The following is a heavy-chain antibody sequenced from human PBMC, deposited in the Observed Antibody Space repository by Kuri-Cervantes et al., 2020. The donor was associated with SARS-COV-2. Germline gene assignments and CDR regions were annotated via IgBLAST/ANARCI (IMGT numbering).Heavy chain of an antibody. V-gene: IGHV1-2*06. Sequence: ASVKVSCKASGYTFNGYYMHWVRQAPGQGLEWMGRINPNSGGTNYAQKFQGRVTMTRDTSISTAYMELRSLRSDDTAVYYCARGEGAAPDLDAFDIWGQGTMVTVSS. CDR1: GYTFNGYY. J-gene: IGHJ3*02. CDR3: ARGEGAAPDLDAFDI. D-gene: IGHD1-26*01. CDR2: INPNSGGT.